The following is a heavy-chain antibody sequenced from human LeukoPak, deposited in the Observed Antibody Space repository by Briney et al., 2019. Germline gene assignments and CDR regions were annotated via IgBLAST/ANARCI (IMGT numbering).Heavy chain of an antibody. D-gene: IGHD3-3*01. V-gene: IGHV3-23*01. CDR3: AKDYRFLEWLSAFDI. CDR2: ISGSGGST. CDR1: GFTFSSYA. J-gene: IGHJ3*02. Sequence: GGSLRLSCAASGFTFSSYAMSWVRQAPGKGLDWVSAISGSGGSTYYADSVKSRFTISRDNSKNTLYLQMNSLRAEDTAVYYCAKDYRFLEWLSAFDIWGQGTMVTVSS.